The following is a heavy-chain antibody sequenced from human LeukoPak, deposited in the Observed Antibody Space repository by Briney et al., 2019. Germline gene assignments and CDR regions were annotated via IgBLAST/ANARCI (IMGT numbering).Heavy chain of an antibody. D-gene: IGHD2-2*03. J-gene: IGHJ5*02. CDR1: GFSLSTSGVG. CDR2: TYWNDDQ. V-gene: IGHV2-5*01. Sequence: ESGPTLVKPTQTLTLTCTFSGFSLSTSGVGVAWMRQSPGQAPEWLAVTYWNDDQRYSPSLKSRLTITKDTSKNQAVLTMTNMDPADTATYHCAHNGLYHWGQGTLVTVSS. CDR3: AHNGLYH.